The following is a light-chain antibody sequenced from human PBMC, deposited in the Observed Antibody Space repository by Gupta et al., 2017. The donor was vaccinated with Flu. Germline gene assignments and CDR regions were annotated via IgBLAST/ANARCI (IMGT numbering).Light chain of an antibody. CDR1: QTITTY. J-gene: IGKJ1*01. V-gene: IGKV1-39*01. CDR3: QQSYALPWT. CDR2: AAS. Sequence: DIEMTQAPSSLSASVGDRVTITCRSSQTITTYLNWYQLKPGEAPKLLVFAASKLETGVPPRFGGSGSGTDCALTITGLQAEDVASYYCQQSYALPWTCGQGT.